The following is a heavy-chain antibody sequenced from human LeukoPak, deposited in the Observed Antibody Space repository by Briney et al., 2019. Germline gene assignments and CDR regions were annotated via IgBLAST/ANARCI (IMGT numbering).Heavy chain of an antibody. V-gene: IGHV3-7*01. J-gene: IGHJ4*02. Sequence: PGGSLRLSCAASGLTFNNYWMNWVRQAPGKGLEWVANIKQDGCEKTYVDSATVRFTISRDNAKKSIYLQMNSLRAEDTAVYYCARGKYDSSGYPLLGFDYWGQGTLVTVSS. D-gene: IGHD3-22*01. CDR1: GLTFNNYW. CDR3: ARGKYDSSGYPLLGFDY. CDR2: IKQDGCEK.